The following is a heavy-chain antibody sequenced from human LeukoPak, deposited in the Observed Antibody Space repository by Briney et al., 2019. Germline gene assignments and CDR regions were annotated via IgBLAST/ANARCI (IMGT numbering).Heavy chain of an antibody. CDR2: ISAYNGNT. CDR3: ARDRWVAARPGDYFDY. J-gene: IGHJ4*02. CDR1: GYTFTSYD. V-gene: IGHV1-18*01. Sequence: ASVKVSCKASGYTFTSYDINWVRQAPGQGLEWMGWISAYNGNTNYAQKLQGRVTMTTDTSTSTAYMELRSLRSDDTAVYYCARDRWVAARPGDYFDYWGQGTLVTVSS. D-gene: IGHD6-6*01.